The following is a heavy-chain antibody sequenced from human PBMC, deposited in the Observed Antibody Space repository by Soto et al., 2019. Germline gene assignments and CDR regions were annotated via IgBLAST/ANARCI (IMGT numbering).Heavy chain of an antibody. D-gene: IGHD6-19*01. Sequence: EVQLVESGGGLVQPGGSLRLSCAASGFIFSTHWMTWARQGPGKGLEWLATIKPDAGVACYADSVKGRFTISRDNAKNSLYLQMNSLRDDNTAVYYCANDGGWHVGYWGDGTLVTVTS. V-gene: IGHV3-7*01. J-gene: IGHJ4*01. CDR3: ANDGGWHVGY. CDR1: GFIFSTHW. CDR2: IKPDAGVA.